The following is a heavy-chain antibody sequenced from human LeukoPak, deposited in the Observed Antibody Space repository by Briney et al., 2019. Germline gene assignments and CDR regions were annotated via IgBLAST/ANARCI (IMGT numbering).Heavy chain of an antibody. CDR2: IWYDGSNK. CDR3: ARENSSGWFDDY. Sequence: GRSLRLSCAASGFTFSSYAMHWVRQAPGKGLEWVAVIWYDGSNKYYADSVKGRFTISRDNSKNTLYLQMNSLRAEDTAVYYCARENSSGWFDDYWGQGTLVTVSS. J-gene: IGHJ4*02. V-gene: IGHV3-33*08. D-gene: IGHD6-19*01. CDR1: GFTFSSYA.